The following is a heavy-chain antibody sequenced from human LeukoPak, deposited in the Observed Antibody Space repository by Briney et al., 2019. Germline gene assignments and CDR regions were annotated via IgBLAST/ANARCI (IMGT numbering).Heavy chain of an antibody. D-gene: IGHD3-10*01. CDR1: GYTFTSYD. CDR3: ARYGSGSQNDAFDI. Sequence: VASVKVSCTASGYTFTSYDINWVRQATRQGLEWMGWMNPNSGNTGYAQKFQGRVTRTRNTSISTAYMELSSLRSEDTAVYYCARYGSGSQNDAFDIWGQGTMVTVSS. J-gene: IGHJ3*02. CDR2: MNPNSGNT. V-gene: IGHV1-8*01.